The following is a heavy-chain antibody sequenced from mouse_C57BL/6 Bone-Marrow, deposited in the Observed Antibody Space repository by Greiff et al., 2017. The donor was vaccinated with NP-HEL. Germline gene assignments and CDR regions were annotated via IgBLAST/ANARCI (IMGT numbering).Heavy chain of an antibody. V-gene: IGHV5-6*01. CDR2: LSSGCSYT. J-gene: IGHJ3*01. CDR3: ASPYDYDVAWFAY. D-gene: IGHD2-4*01. CDR1: GFTFSSYG. Sequence: EVKVVESGGDLVKPGGSLKLSCAASGFTFSSYGMSWVRQTPDKRLAWVATLSSGCSYTYYHDSVQGRFTIPRDNTTHTLYLQMSSQKSEDTAMYYCASPYDYDVAWFAYWGQGTLVTVSA.